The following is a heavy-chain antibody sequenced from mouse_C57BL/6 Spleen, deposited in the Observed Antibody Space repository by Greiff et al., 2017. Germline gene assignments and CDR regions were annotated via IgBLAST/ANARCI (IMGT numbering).Heavy chain of an antibody. D-gene: IGHD2-4*01. CDR2: ISSGSSTI. Sequence: EVKLVESGGGLVKPGGSLKLSCAASGFTFSDYGMHWVRQAPEKGLEWVAYISSGSSTIYYADTVKGRFTISRDNAKNTLFLQMTSLRSEDTAMYYCARNYYDYDAVFAYWGQGTLVTVSA. V-gene: IGHV5-17*01. CDR3: ARNYYDYDAVFAY. CDR1: GFTFSDYG. J-gene: IGHJ3*01.